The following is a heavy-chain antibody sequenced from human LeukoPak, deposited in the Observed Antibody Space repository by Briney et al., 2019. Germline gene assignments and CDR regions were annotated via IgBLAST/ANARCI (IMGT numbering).Heavy chain of an antibody. Sequence: PGGSLRLSCAASGFTFSSYAMHWVRQAPGKGLEWVAVISYDGSNKYYADSVKGRFIISRDNAKNSLYLQMNSLRAEDTVVYYCAKDRHAPGRYCSSTSCFPFDSWGQGTLVTVSS. CDR2: ISYDGSNK. J-gene: IGHJ5*01. CDR1: GFTFSSYA. D-gene: IGHD2-2*01. CDR3: AKDRHAPGRYCSSTSCFPFDS. V-gene: IGHV3-30*04.